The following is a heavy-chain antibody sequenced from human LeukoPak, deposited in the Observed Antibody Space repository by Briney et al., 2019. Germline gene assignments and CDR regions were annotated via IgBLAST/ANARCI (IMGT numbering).Heavy chain of an antibody. V-gene: IGHV4-61*01. D-gene: IGHD2-21*02. CDR2: IYYSGST. CDR1: GGSISSSSYY. J-gene: IGHJ2*01. Sequence: TSETLSLTCTVSGGSISSSSYYWSWIRQPPGKGLEWIGYIYYSGSTNYNPSLKSRVTISVDTSKNQFSLKLSSVTAADTAVYYCARDSMTFFDLWGRGTLVTVSS. CDR3: ARDSMTFFDL.